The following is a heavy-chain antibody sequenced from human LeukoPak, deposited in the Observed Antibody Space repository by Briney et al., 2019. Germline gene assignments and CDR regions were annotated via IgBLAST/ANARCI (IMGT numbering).Heavy chain of an antibody. Sequence: GGSLRLSCAASGFTFSSYSMNWVRQAPGKGLEWVSSISSGSTYKYYADSVKGRFTISRDNAKNSLYLQMNSLRAEDTAVYYCARVQLLRLSDAFDIWGQGTMVTVSS. CDR2: ISSGSTYK. CDR3: ARVQLLRLSDAFDI. CDR1: GFTFSSYS. J-gene: IGHJ3*02. D-gene: IGHD2-2*01. V-gene: IGHV3-21*01.